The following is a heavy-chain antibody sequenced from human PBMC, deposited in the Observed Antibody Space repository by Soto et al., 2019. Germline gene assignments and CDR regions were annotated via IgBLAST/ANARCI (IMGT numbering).Heavy chain of an antibody. V-gene: IGHV1-18*01. CDR3: ARDDGNYCSTASCSSALGHNWLDT. CDR1: GYIFTTFG. Sequence: QVQLVQAGAEVKKPGASVMVSCKASGYIFTTFGISWVRQAPGQGLEWMGWISAYSGNTNFAQKLHGRLAMSTDTTTSTAHKEPRRLTAVDKTAYYCARDDGNYCSTASCSSALGHNWLDTWGQGTMVAGS. CDR2: ISAYSGNT. J-gene: IGHJ5*02. D-gene: IGHD2-2*01.